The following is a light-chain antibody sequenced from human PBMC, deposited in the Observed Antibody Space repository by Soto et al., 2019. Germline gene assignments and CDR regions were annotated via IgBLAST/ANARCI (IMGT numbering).Light chain of an antibody. V-gene: IGKV1-5*03. CDR2: KAS. J-gene: IGKJ1*01. CDR1: ESISSW. CDR3: QQYSAKWS. Sequence: GDSVTITCRASESISSWLAWFQQKPGKAPKLLIQKASILESGVPSRFSGSESGTEFTLTISSLQPDDFATYFCQQYSAKWSFGQGTKVEIK.